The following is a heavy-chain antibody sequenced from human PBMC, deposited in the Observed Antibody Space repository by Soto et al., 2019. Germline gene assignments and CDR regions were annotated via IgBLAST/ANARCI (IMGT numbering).Heavy chain of an antibody. V-gene: IGHV4-34*01. J-gene: IGHJ6*02. CDR1: AGSFSHYY. CDR2: IKHSGSS. D-gene: IGHD6-6*01. Sequence: SETLSLTCAVYAGSFSHYYWNWIRQSPGKGLGWIGKIKHSGSSNYNPSLRSRVSISVDMSKNQFSLQLNSVTPEDTAVYYCARSRQLAFYYGMDVWGQGTTVTVSS. CDR3: ARSRQLAFYYGMDV.